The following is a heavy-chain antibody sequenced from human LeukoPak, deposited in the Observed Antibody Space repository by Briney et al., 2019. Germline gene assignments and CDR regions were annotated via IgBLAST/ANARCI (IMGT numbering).Heavy chain of an antibody. CDR1: GYTFTSYD. CDR3: ARGGVGIAFDI. D-gene: IGHD1-14*01. V-gene: IGHV1-8*01. CDR2: MNPNSGNT. J-gene: IGHJ3*02. Sequence: GASVTDSFKSSGYTFTSYDINWVRQTTGQGREWMGWMNPNSGNTGYAQKFQGRVTMTRNTSISTAYMELSSLRSEDTAVYYCARGGVGIAFDIWGQGTMVTVSS.